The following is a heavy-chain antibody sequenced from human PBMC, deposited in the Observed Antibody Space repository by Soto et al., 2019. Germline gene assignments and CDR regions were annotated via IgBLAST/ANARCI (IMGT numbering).Heavy chain of an antibody. CDR2: LSHSGNT. D-gene: IGHD3-9*01. V-gene: IGHV4-39*01. CDR3: ARHMDYNILTGYFD. J-gene: IGHJ4*02. CDR1: GASTSSTFHY. Sequence: QLRLQESGPGLLKPSETLFLTCSVSGASTSSTFHYWGWIRQPPGKGLEWLGSLSHSGNTHYNPSLKSRLFISADNSKSQFSLTLTTVTPADTAVYFCARHMDYNILTGYFDWGQGTLVTVSS.